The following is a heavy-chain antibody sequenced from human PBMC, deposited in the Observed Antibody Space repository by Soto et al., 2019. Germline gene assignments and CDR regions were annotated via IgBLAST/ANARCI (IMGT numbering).Heavy chain of an antibody. Sequence: PSETLSLTCAVYGGSFSGYYWSWIRQPPGKGLEWIGEINHSGSTNYNPSLKSRVTISVDTSKNQFSLKLSSVTAADTAVYYCARARVRFWSGYPFDPWGQGTLVTVS. J-gene: IGHJ5*02. D-gene: IGHD3-3*01. CDR2: INHSGST. CDR1: GGSFSGYY. V-gene: IGHV4-34*01. CDR3: ARARVRFWSGYPFDP.